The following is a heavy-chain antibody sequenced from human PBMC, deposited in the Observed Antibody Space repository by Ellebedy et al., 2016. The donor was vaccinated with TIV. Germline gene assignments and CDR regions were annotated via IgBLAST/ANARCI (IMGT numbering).Heavy chain of an antibody. Sequence: GESLKISCAASGFTFTSYTMHWVRQAPGKGLEWVAFISYDGSNKYYADSVKGRFPISRDNSKNTLYLQMNSLRAEGTAVYYCAKTECTNGVCYLYYYGMDVWGQGTTVTVSS. CDR3: AKTECTNGVCYLYYYGMDV. V-gene: IGHV3-30-3*01. CDR1: GFTFTSYT. D-gene: IGHD2-8*01. J-gene: IGHJ6*02. CDR2: ISYDGSNK.